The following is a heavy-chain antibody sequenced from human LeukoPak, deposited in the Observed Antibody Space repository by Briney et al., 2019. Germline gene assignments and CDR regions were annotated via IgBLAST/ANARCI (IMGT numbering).Heavy chain of an antibody. CDR3: ARESYYDSSEDFDY. CDR2: INPNRGGT. Sequence: ASVKASCKASGYTFTGYYMHWVRQAPGQGLEWMGRINPNRGGTNYAQKFQGRVTMTRDTSISTAYMELSRLRSDDTAVYYCARESYYDSSEDFDYWGQGTLVTVSS. V-gene: IGHV1-2*06. CDR1: GYTFTGYY. J-gene: IGHJ4*02. D-gene: IGHD3-22*01.